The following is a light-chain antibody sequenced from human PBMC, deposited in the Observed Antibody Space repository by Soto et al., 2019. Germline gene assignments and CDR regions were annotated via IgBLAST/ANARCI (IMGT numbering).Light chain of an antibody. J-gene: IGKJ1*01. Sequence: DIQMTQSPPSLSASVGDRVTITCRASQNIRSYLNWYQQIPGKAPNPLIYATSILQTGVPSRFSGSRTGTDFTLTIYGLQPEDFATYYCQQGYTTRWTFGQGTKVEIK. CDR1: QNIRSY. CDR2: ATS. V-gene: IGKV1-39*01. CDR3: QQGYTTRWT.